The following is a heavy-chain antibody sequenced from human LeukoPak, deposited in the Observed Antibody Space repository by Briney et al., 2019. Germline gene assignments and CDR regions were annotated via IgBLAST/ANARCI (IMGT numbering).Heavy chain of an antibody. CDR3: AKARGIVGATTSGY. CDR1: GFTFSSYG. J-gene: IGHJ4*02. D-gene: IGHD1-26*01. Sequence: PGRSLRLSCAASGFTFSSYGMHWVRQAPGKGLEWVAVISYDGSNKYYADSVKGRFTISRDNSKNTLYLQMNSLSAEDTAVYYCAKARGIVGATTSGYWGQGTLVTVSS. CDR2: ISYDGSNK. V-gene: IGHV3-30*18.